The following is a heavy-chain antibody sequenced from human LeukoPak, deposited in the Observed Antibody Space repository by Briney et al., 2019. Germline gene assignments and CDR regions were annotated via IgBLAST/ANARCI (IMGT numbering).Heavy chain of an antibody. CDR1: GFTFSSYG. Sequence: GGSLRLSCAASGFTFSSYGMHWVRQAPGKGLEWVAFIRYDGSNKYYADSVKGRFTISRDNSKNTLYLQMNSLRAEDTAVYYCAKDPPGDFWSGYYTIGFDYWGQGTLVTVSS. CDR2: IRYDGSNK. J-gene: IGHJ4*02. CDR3: AKDPPGDFWSGYYTIGFDY. D-gene: IGHD3-3*01. V-gene: IGHV3-30*02.